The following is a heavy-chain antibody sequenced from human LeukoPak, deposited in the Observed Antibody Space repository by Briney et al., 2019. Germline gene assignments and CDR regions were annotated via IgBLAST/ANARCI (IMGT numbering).Heavy chain of an antibody. CDR1: GYTFTSYG. Sequence: ASVKVSCKASGYTFTSYGISWVRQAPGEGLEWMGWISDYNGNTNYAQKLQGRVTMTTDTPTSTAYMELRSLRSDDTAVYYCARVHCSSTSCYVQRPFDPWGQGTLVTVSS. J-gene: IGHJ5*02. CDR2: ISDYNGNT. V-gene: IGHV1-18*01. D-gene: IGHD2-2*01. CDR3: ARVHCSSTSCYVQRPFDP.